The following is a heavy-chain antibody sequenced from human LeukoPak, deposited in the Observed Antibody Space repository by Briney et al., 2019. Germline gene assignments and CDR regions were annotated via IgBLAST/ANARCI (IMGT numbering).Heavy chain of an antibody. D-gene: IGHD3-22*01. Sequence: KSSETLSLTCTVSGGSISSSSYYWGWLRQPPGKGLEWIGSIYYSGSTYYNPSLKSRVTISVDTSKNQFSLRLTSLTAADTAVYYCASTLRTYYSDSSGYYPLDYWGQGTLVTVSS. V-gene: IGHV4-39*01. CDR2: IYYSGST. J-gene: IGHJ4*02. CDR1: GGSISSSSYY. CDR3: ASTLRTYYSDSSGYYPLDY.